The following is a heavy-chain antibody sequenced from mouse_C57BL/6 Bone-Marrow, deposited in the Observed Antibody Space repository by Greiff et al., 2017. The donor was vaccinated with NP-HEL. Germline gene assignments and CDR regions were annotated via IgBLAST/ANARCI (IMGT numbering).Heavy chain of an antibody. D-gene: IGHD1-1*01. Sequence: VQLQQPGAELVMPGASVKLSCKASGYTFTSYWMHWVKQRPGQGLEWIGEIDPSDSYTNYNQKFKGKSTLTVDKSSSTAYMQLSSLTSEDSAVYYCARYLTTVVANYAMDYWGQGTSVTVSS. J-gene: IGHJ4*01. CDR1: GYTFTSYW. CDR3: ARYLTTVVANYAMDY. CDR2: IDPSDSYT. V-gene: IGHV1-69*01.